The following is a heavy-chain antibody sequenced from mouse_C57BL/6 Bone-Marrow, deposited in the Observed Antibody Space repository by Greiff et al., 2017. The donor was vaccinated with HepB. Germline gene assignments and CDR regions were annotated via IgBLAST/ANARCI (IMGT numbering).Heavy chain of an antibody. D-gene: IGHD2-4*01. CDR1: GYTFTSYW. J-gene: IGHJ2*01. Sequence: QVQLQQPGAELVMPGASVKLSCKASGYTFTSYWMHWVKQRPGQGLEWIGEIDPSDSYTNYNQKFKGKSTLTVDKSSSTAYMQLSSLTSEDSAVYYCARGDYDGDYWGQGTTLTVSS. CDR2: IDPSDSYT. CDR3: ARGDYDGDY. V-gene: IGHV1-69*01.